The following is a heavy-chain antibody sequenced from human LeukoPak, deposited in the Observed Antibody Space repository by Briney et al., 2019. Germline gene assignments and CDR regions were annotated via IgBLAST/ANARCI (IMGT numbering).Heavy chain of an antibody. V-gene: IGHV1-18*01. J-gene: IGHJ4*02. CDR1: GYTFTNFG. Sequence: ASVKVSCRASGYTFTNFGISWVRQAPGQGLEWIAWISAYNGNPTYAQKLQGRVTVTTDTSTNTAYMELRSLTSDDTVVYFCARAGQGYYYDTSAYYFDYWGQGTLVTVSS. CDR3: ARAGQGYYYDTSAYYFDY. CDR2: ISAYNGNP. D-gene: IGHD3-22*01.